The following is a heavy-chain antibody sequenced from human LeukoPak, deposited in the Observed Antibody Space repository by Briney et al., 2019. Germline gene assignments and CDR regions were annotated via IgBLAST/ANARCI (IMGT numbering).Heavy chain of an antibody. D-gene: IGHD2-8*02. CDR2: IRNTGSA. Sequence: PSETLSLPCSVSGGSISPYEWSWIRQSAGKRLEWIGLIRNTGSADYSPSLKSRVTLSIDTSKSQISLRLTSVTAADTAVYYCATGSYSGGFDKWGQGTLVIVSS. V-gene: IGHV4-4*07. CDR3: ATGSYSGGFDK. CDR1: GGSISPYE. J-gene: IGHJ4*02.